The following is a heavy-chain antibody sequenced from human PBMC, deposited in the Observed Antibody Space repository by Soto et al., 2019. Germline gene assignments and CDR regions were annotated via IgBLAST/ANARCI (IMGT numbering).Heavy chain of an antibody. D-gene: IGHD3-10*01. J-gene: IGHJ5*02. CDR1: GGSFSGYY. V-gene: IGHV4-34*01. Sequence: PSETMSLTCALDGGSFSGYYWTPIRPPPGTGLEWIAEMNHSGSTNYDPSLKSRVTISVDTSKNQFSLKLSSVTAADTAVYYCARGYRLLWFGELLRQVWFDPGGQGTLVTVS. CDR2: MNHSGST. CDR3: ARGYRLLWFGELLRQVWFDP.